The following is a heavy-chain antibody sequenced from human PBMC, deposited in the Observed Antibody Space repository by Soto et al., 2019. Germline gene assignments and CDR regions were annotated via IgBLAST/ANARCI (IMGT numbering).Heavy chain of an antibody. Sequence: SETLSLTCTVSGGSISNFYWSWIRQPPGKGLEWIGYVYYTGSTSYNPSLKRRVTFSADSSRGQFSLRLNSVTAADTAVYYCARPFWGLVLLADFLVDYYSYRAVWGKGTTVPVSS. J-gene: IGHJ6*03. CDR1: GGSISNFY. V-gene: IGHV4-59*08. CDR3: ARPFWGLVLLADFLVDYYSYRAV. CDR2: VYYTGST. D-gene: IGHD3-16*01.